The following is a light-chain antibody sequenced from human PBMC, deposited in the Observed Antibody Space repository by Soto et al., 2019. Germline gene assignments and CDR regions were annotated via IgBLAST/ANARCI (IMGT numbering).Light chain of an antibody. CDR1: QTVISN. CDR2: GAS. V-gene: IGKV3-15*01. Sequence: PVSFMASQTVISNLAWYQQKPGQAPRLLIYGASTRATGIPARFSGSGSGTEFTLTISSLQSEDFEVYYCQQDNKRPIQFGQGTRLEI. CDR3: QQDNKRPIQ. J-gene: IGKJ5*01.